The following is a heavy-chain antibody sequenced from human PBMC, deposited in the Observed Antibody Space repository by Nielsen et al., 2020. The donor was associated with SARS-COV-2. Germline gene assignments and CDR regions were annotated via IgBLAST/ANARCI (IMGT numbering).Heavy chain of an antibody. Sequence: SETLSLTCTVSGGSISSGGYYWSWIRQHPGEGLEWIGYIYYSGSTYYNPSLKSRVTISVDTSKNQFSLKLSSVTAADTAVYYCARARSITMVRGVISDWFDPWGQGTLVTVSS. CDR1: GGSISSGGYY. CDR2: IYYSGST. J-gene: IGHJ5*02. CDR3: ARARSITMVRGVISDWFDP. D-gene: IGHD3-10*01. V-gene: IGHV4-31*03.